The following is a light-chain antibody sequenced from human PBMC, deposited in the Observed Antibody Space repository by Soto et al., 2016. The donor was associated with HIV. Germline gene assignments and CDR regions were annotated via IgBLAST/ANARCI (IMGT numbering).Light chain of an antibody. CDR3: QAWDASTRVV. Sequence: SYELTQPPSVSVSPGQTATITCSGDKLGDKYACWYQQKPGQSPALVIYQDTKRPSGIPERFSGSNSGSTATLTISGTQAMDEADYYCQAWDASTRVVFGGGTRLTVL. V-gene: IGLV3-1*01. CDR2: QDT. J-gene: IGLJ2*01. CDR1: KLGDKY.